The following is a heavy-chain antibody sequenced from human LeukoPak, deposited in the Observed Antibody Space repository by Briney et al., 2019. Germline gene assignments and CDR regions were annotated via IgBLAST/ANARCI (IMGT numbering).Heavy chain of an antibody. Sequence: SETLSLTCTVSGGSISSGSYYWSWIRQPAGKGLEWIGRIYTSGSTNYNPSLKSRVTISVDTSKNQFSLKLSSVTAADTAVYYCAKAAAGTSGLYYYYGMDVWGQGTTVTVSS. J-gene: IGHJ6*02. V-gene: IGHV4-61*02. CDR3: AKAAAGTSGLYYYYGMDV. CDR1: GGSISSGSYY. CDR2: IYTSGST. D-gene: IGHD6-13*01.